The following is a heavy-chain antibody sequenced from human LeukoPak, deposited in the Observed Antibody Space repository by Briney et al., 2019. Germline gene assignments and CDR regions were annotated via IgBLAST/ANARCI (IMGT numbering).Heavy chain of an antibody. Sequence: SETMSLTCAVSGGSISSSKWWSWVRQPPGKGLEWIGEIYHSGSTNYNPSLKSRVTISVDKSKNQFSLKLSSVTAADTAVYYCARVILTGYSKGEFDYWGQGTLVTVSS. D-gene: IGHD3-9*01. J-gene: IGHJ4*02. V-gene: IGHV4-4*02. CDR1: GGSISSSKW. CDR3: ARVILTGYSKGEFDY. CDR2: IYHSGST.